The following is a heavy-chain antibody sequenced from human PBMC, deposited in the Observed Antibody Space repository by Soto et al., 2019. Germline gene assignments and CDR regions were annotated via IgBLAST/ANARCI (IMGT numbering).Heavy chain of an antibody. CDR3: ERPFRTTTDCHMYFDN. Sequence: PGESLKISCETSGYDFTRNWIGWVRQRPGKGLEWVGLVYPRGSDTRYSPSFRGHVSMSADESVRTAYLQWTSLEASDTAIYYCERPFRTTTDCHMYFDNGGQGSPVTVYS. J-gene: IGHJ4*02. CDR1: GYDFTRNW. V-gene: IGHV5-51*01. D-gene: IGHD1-26*01. CDR2: VYPRGSDT.